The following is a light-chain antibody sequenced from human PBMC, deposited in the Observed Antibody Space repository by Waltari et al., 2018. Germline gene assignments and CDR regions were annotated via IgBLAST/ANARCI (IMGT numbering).Light chain of an antibody. J-gene: IGLJ3*02. CDR3: NSYTGSSSWV. CDR2: DVS. V-gene: IGLV2-14*01. Sequence: QSALTQPTSVSGSPGQSITISCTGTSRDVGFYKYVSWYQQYPGKVPRLLIYDVSERPSGISSRFSGSKSGHTASLTISGLQADDEADYYCNSYTGSSSWVFGGGTKLTVL. CDR1: SRDVGFYKY.